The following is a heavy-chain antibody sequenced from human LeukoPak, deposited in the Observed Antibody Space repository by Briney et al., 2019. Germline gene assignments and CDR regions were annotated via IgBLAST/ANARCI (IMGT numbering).Heavy chain of an antibody. CDR1: GGSISSYY. Sequence: ASETLSLTCTVSGGSISSYYWSWIRQPPGEGLEWIGYIYYSGSTNYNPSLKSRVTISVDTYKNQFSLKLSSVTAADTAVYYCARTLWFGELSDDYFDYWGQGTLVTVSS. CDR3: ARTLWFGELSDDYFDY. V-gene: IGHV4-59*01. CDR2: IYYSGST. J-gene: IGHJ4*02. D-gene: IGHD3-10*01.